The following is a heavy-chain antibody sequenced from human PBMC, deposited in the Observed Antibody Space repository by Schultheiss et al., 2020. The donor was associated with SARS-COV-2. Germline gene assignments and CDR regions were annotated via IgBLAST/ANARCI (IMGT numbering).Heavy chain of an antibody. CDR2: INPNSGGT. Sequence: ASVKVSCKASGYTFTGYYMHWVRQAPGQGLEWMGWINPNSGGTNYAQKFQGWVTMTRDTSISTAYMELSRLRSDDTAVYYCARASDDSSGYWDYWGQGTLVTVS. CDR3: ARASDDSSGYWDY. V-gene: IGHV1-2*04. J-gene: IGHJ4*02. D-gene: IGHD3-22*01. CDR1: GYTFTGYY.